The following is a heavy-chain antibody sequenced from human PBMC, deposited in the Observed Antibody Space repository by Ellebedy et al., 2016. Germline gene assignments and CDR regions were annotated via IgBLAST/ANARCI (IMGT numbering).Heavy chain of an antibody. CDR2: IYPGDSDT. J-gene: IGHJ3*02. V-gene: IGHV5-51*01. D-gene: IGHD3-22*01. CDR3: VYDSSGYYSFDI. CDR1: GYSFTSYW. Sequence: GGSLRLSCKGSGYSFTSYWIGWVRQMPGKGLEWMGIIYPGDSDTRYSPSFQGQVTISADKSISTAYLQWSSLKASDTAMYYCVYDSSGYYSFDIWGQGTMVTVSS.